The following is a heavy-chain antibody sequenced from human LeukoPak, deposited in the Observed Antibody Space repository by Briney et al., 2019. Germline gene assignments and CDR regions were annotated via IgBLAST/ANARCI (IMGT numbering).Heavy chain of an antibody. Sequence: SETLSLTCTVSGGSISTYYWSWIRQPPGKGLEWIGHIYYSGSTNYNPSLKNRVTISVDTTKKQFSLKLSSVTAADTAVYYCARYGGGNYYYYYYMDVWGKGTTVTVSS. J-gene: IGHJ6*03. V-gene: IGHV4-59*01. CDR1: GGSISTYY. CDR3: ARYGGGNYYYYYYMDV. CDR2: IYYSGST. D-gene: IGHD4-23*01.